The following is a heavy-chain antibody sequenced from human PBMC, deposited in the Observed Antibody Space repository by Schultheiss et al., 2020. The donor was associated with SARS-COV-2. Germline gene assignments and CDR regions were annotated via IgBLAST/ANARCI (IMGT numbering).Heavy chain of an antibody. Sequence: GESLKISCAASGFTFSSYGMHWVRQAPGKGLEWVAVISYDGSNKYYADSVKGRFTISRDNSKNTLYLQMNSLRAEDTAVYYCAKDDSDGYSYGYRYYGMDVWGQGTTVTVSS. CDR2: ISYDGSNK. CDR1: GFTFSSYG. V-gene: IGHV3-30*18. J-gene: IGHJ6*02. D-gene: IGHD5-18*01. CDR3: AKDDSDGYSYGYRYYGMDV.